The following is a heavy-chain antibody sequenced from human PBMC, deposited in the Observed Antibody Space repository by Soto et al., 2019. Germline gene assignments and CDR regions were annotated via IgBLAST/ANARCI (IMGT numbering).Heavy chain of an antibody. CDR1: GGSISSYY. CDR2: IYYSGST. Sequence: SETLSLTCTVSGGSISSYYWSWIRQPPGKGLEWIGYIYYSGSTNYNPSLKSRVTISVDTSKNQFSLKLSSVTAADTAVYYCARGIHEDVLVPAASTGTTCNYFDYWGRGSLVT. J-gene: IGHJ4*02. V-gene: IGHV4-59*01. D-gene: IGHD2-2*01. CDR3: ARGIHEDVLVPAASTGTTCNYFDY.